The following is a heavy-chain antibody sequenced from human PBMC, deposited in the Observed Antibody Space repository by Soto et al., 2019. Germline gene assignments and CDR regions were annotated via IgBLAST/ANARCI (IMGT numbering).Heavy chain of an antibody. Sequence: QVQLVQSGAEVKKPGASVKVSCKASGYTFTGYYMHWVRQAPGQGLEWMEWINPNSGGTNYAQKFQGRVTMTRDTSISTAYMELSRLRSDDTAVYYCASIQLWSPAYYYGMDVWGQGTTVTVSS. CDR2: INPNSGGT. D-gene: IGHD5-18*01. J-gene: IGHJ6*02. CDR1: GYTFTGYY. V-gene: IGHV1-2*02. CDR3: ASIQLWSPAYYYGMDV.